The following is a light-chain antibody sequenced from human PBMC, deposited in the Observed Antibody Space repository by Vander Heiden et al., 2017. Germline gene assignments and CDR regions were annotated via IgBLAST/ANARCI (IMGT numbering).Light chain of an antibody. CDR1: QSISSY. Sequence: DTPLTQSPSSPSASVGDRVTITCPTSQSISSYLDWYQQKPGKAPKLLIYAASSLQSGVPSRFSGSGSGTDFTLTISSLQAEDFAAYYCQQYYGTPRTFGQGTKLEIK. J-gene: IGKJ2*01. CDR3: QQYYGTPRT. CDR2: AAS. V-gene: IGKV1-39*01.